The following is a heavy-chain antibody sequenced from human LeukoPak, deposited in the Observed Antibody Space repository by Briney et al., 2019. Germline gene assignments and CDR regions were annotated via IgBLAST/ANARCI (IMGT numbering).Heavy chain of an antibody. CDR3: ARDMSRGNPYDFWSGANWFDP. J-gene: IGHJ5*02. Sequence: SETLSLTCSVSGGFMRSSGSYWGWVRQPREKELLWVGNIHYDGTTNYNPSLKSRVTISVDTSKNQFSLKLSSVTAADTAVYYCARDMSRGNPYDFWSGANWFDPWGQGTLVTVSS. V-gene: IGHV4-39*07. CDR1: GGFMRSSGSY. D-gene: IGHD3-3*01. CDR2: IHYDGTT.